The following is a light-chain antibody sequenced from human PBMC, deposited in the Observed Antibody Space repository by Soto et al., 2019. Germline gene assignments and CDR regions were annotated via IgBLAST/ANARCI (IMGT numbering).Light chain of an antibody. V-gene: IGLV2-23*01. CDR3: CAFGRSNALL. CDR1: SSDVGSYNL. Sequence: QSALTQPASVSGSPGQSITSSCTGTSSDVGSYNLVSWYQHHPGKAPKFIIYEDNKRPSGVSHRFSGSKSGNTASLTISGLQAEDEGDYYCCAFGRSNALLFGGGTKLPVL. CDR2: EDN. J-gene: IGLJ2*01.